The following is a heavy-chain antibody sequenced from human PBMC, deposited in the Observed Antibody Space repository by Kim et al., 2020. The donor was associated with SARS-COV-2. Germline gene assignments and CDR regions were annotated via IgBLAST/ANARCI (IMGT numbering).Heavy chain of an antibody. CDR3: ARGSDHDPFPDGMDV. D-gene: IGHD3-16*02. CDR2: IRGRGDYT. Sequence: GGSLRLSCAASGFTFSSYGMSWVRQAPGKGLEWVSTIRGRGDYTYYADSVKGRFTISRDNSKNTLYLQMSSLRAEDTAVYYCARGSDHDPFPDGMDVCGAGTTVTLSS. V-gene: IGHV3-23*01. CDR1: GFTFSSYG. J-gene: IGHJ6*04.